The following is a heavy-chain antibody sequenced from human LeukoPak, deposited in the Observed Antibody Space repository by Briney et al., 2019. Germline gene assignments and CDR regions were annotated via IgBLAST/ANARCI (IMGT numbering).Heavy chain of an antibody. J-gene: IGHJ6*03. V-gene: IGHV3-74*01. Sequence: GGSLRLSCAASGFTFSSYWMHWVRQAPGEGLVWVSRINSDGSSTSYADSVKGRFTISRDNAKNTLYLQMNSLRAEDTAVYYCARDFTVTCYYYYYMDVWGKGTTVTVSS. CDR2: INSDGSST. CDR3: ARDFTVTCYYYYYMDV. CDR1: GFTFSSYW. D-gene: IGHD4-11*01.